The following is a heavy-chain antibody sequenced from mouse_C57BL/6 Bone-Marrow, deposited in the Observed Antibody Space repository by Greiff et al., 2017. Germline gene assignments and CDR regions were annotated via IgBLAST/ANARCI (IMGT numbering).Heavy chain of an antibody. J-gene: IGHJ4*01. CDR3: ARGDYDDAMDY. V-gene: IGHV5-9*01. Sequence: EVQLQESGGGLVKPGGSLKLSCAASGFTFSSYTMSWVRQTPEKRLEWVATISGGGGNTYYPDSVKGRFTISRDNAKNTLYLQMSSLRSEDTALYYCARGDYDDAMDYWGQGTSVTVSS. CDR2: ISGGGGNT. D-gene: IGHD2-4*01. CDR1: GFTFSSYT.